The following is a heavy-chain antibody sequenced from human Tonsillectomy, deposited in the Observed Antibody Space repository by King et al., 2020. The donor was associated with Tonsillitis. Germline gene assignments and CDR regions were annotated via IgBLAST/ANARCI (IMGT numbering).Heavy chain of an antibody. V-gene: IGHV4-61*01. J-gene: IGHJ4*02. CDR2: IYYSGTT. CDR1: GGSVSSGTFY. CDR3: ARVEYSTSSLDY. D-gene: IGHD6-6*01. Sequence: QLQESGPGLVKPSETLSLTCTVSGGSVSSGTFYWSWIRQPPGEGLEWIGDIYYSGTTKYNPPPKSRLTISLKTSKQQFSLRLSSVTAADTAVYYCARVEYSTSSLDYWGQGTLVSVSS.